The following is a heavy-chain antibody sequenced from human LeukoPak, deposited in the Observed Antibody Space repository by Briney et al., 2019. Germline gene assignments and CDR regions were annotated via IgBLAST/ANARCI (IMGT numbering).Heavy chain of an antibody. CDR3: PRYNGDLTGGVDY. J-gene: IGHJ4*02. CDR1: GYTFTNYY. D-gene: IGHD4-17*01. Sequence: GASVKVSCKASGYTFTNYYIHWVRQAPGQGLEWMGIINPAGGSTGYAQKFQGRVTMTRDTSTSTVYMELSSLGSEDTAVYYCPRYNGDLTGGVDYSGQGTLVSASS. CDR2: INPAGGST. V-gene: IGHV1-46*01.